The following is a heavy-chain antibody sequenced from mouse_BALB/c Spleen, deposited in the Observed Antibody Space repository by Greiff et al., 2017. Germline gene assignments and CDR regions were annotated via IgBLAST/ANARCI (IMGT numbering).Heavy chain of an antibody. V-gene: IGHV3-2*02. J-gene: IGHJ4*01. CDR2: ISYSGST. CDR1: GYSITSDYA. Sequence: EVQGVESGPGLVKPSQSLSLTCTVTGYSITSDYAWNWIRQFPGNKLEWMGYISYSGSTSYNPSLKSRISITRDTSKNQFFLQLNSVTTEDTATYYCARRGIYYDYDDGDYYAMDYWGQGTSVTVSS. D-gene: IGHD2-4*01. CDR3: ARRGIYYDYDDGDYYAMDY.